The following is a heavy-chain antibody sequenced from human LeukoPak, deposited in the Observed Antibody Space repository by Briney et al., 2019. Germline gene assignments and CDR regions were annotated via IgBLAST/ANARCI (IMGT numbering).Heavy chain of an antibody. CDR2: IYYSGNS. CDR1: GGSISNYY. D-gene: IGHD4-17*01. J-gene: IGHJ4*02. CDR3: ARLDYGDYYFDY. Sequence: PSETLSLTCTVSGGSISNYYWSWIRQPPGKGLEWIGSIYYSGNSYYNSSLKSRLTISVDTSKNQFSLKLSSVTAADTAVYYCARLDYGDYYFDYWGQGTLVTVSS. V-gene: IGHV4-39*01.